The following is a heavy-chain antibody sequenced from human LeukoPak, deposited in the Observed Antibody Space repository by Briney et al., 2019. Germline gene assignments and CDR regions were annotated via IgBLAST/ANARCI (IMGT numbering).Heavy chain of an antibody. CDR1: GGTFISYT. CDR3: SRVDGYWFDP. V-gene: IGHV1-69*02. D-gene: IGHD5-24*01. J-gene: IGHJ5*02. CDR2: IIPILGIA. Sequence: SVKVSCKASGGTFISYTISWVRQAPGQGLEWMGRIIPILGIANYAQKFQGRVTITADKSTSTAYMELSSLRSEDTAVYYCSRVDGYWFDPWGQGTLVTVSS.